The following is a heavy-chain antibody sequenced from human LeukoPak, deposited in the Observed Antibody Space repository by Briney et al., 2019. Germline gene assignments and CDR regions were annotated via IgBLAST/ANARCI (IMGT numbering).Heavy chain of an antibody. V-gene: IGHV3-15*01. J-gene: IGHJ4*02. D-gene: IGHD3-22*01. Sequence: PGGSLRLSCVASGFTFSNAWMSWVRQAPGKELEWVGHIKSKTDGGTTDFAAPVKGRLIISRDDSKHTLYLQMNSLKTDDTAVYYCTKYDTSVNFDYWGQGTLVTVSS. CDR1: GFTFSNAW. CDR2: IKSKTDGGTT. CDR3: TKYDTSVNFDY.